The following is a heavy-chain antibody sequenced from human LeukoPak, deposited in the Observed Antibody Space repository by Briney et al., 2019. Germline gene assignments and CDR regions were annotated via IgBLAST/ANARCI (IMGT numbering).Heavy chain of an antibody. D-gene: IGHD3-22*01. CDR3: ARLTFYYDGSGYYFDY. Sequence: SETLSLTCTVPGGSFSSTSYYWAWIRQPPGKGLEWIGSISHTGSAYYNPSLKSRVTISVDTSKNQFSLRLSSVTAADTAVHYCARLTFYYDGSGYYFDYWGQGTLVTVSS. CDR1: GGSFSSTSYY. CDR2: ISHTGSA. J-gene: IGHJ4*02. V-gene: IGHV4-39*01.